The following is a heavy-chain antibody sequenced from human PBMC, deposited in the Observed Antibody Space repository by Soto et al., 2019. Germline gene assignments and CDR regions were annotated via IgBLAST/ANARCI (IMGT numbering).Heavy chain of an antibody. CDR2: INPNSGNT. CDR3: ARASLGSYFDYYYYMDV. CDR1: GYTFTSYD. J-gene: IGHJ6*03. D-gene: IGHD1-26*01. Sequence: ASVKVSCKASGYTFTSYDINWVRQATGQGLEWMGWINPNSGNTGYAQKFQGRVTMTRNTSISTAYMELSSVRSEDTAVYYCARASLGSYFDYYYYMDVWGKGTTVTVSS. V-gene: IGHV1-8*01.